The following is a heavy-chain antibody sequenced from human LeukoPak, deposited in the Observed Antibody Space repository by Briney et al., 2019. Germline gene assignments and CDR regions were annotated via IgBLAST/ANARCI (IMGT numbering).Heavy chain of an antibody. V-gene: IGHV3-48*03. Sequence: AGGSLRLSCAASGFTFSSYEMKWVRQAPGKGLEWVSYISSSGSTIYDADSVKGRFTISRDNAKNSLYLQMNSLRAEDTAVYYCARVPRWYVIDYWGQGTLVTVSS. CDR2: ISSSGSTI. D-gene: IGHD4-23*01. CDR1: GFTFSSYE. CDR3: ARVPRWYVIDY. J-gene: IGHJ4*02.